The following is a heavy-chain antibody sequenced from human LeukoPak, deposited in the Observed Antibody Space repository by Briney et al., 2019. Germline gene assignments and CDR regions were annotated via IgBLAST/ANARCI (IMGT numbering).Heavy chain of an antibody. D-gene: IGHD1-26*01. Sequence: SVKVSCKACGGTFSSYAISWVRQAPGQGLEWMGGIIPIFGTANYAQKFQGRVTITADESTSTAYMELSSLRSEDTAVYYCARDYSGSYSFDYWGQGTLVTVSS. CDR2: IIPIFGTA. J-gene: IGHJ4*02. CDR3: ARDYSGSYSFDY. CDR1: GGTFSSYA. V-gene: IGHV1-69*13.